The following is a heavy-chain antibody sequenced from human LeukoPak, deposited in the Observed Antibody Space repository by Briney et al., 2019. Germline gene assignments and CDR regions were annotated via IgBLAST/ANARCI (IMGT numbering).Heavy chain of an antibody. Sequence: PGGSLRLSCAASESTFSKYGIHWVRQAPGKGLEWVAFMEFDGSKIYYADTVKGRFTISRDNSKITLYLEMNSLRIDDTAVYYCATNPGSDPLDYWGQGIMVTVSS. CDR2: MEFDGSKI. J-gene: IGHJ4*02. D-gene: IGHD3-10*01. CDR1: ESTFSKYG. V-gene: IGHV3-30*02. CDR3: ATNPGSDPLDY.